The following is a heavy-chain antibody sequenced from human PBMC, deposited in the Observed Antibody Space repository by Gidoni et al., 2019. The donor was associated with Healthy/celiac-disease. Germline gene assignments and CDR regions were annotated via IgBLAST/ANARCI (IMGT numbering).Heavy chain of an antibody. J-gene: IGHJ4*02. CDR3: ARDVYYYDSSGSDYFDY. V-gene: IGHV3-33*01. CDR1: GFTFSSHG. Sequence: QVQLVESGGGVVQPGRSLRLSCAASGFTFSSHGMHWVRQAPGKGLEWVAVIWYDGSNKYYADAVKGRFTISRDNSKNTLYLQMNSLRAEDTAVYYCARDVYYYDSSGSDYFDYWGQGTLVTVSS. D-gene: IGHD3-22*01. CDR2: IWYDGSNK.